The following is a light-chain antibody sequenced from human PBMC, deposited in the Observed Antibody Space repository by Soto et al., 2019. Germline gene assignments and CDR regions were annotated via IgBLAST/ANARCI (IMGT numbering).Light chain of an antibody. CDR3: QVWDSRSDHYV. CDR1: NIGSKS. Sequence: SYELTQPPSVSVAPGKTARITCGGNNIGSKSVHWYQQKPGQAPVLVIYYDSDRPSGIPERFSGSNSGNTATLTISRVEAGDEAEYYCQVWDSRSDHYVFGTGTKVTVL. J-gene: IGLJ1*01. V-gene: IGLV3-21*04. CDR2: YDS.